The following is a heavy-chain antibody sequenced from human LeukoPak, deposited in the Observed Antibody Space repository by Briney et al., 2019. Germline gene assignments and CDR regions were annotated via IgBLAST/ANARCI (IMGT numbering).Heavy chain of an antibody. Sequence: GGSLRLSCAASGFTFSSYWVHWVRQAPGKGLVWVSHINSDGRSTSYADSVKGRFTISRDNAKNTLYLQMNSLRAEDTAVYYWGRGYDFDDYWGQGTLVTVSS. J-gene: IGHJ4*02. CDR2: INSDGRST. D-gene: IGHD3-3*01. CDR1: GFTFSSYW. CDR3: GRGYDFDDY. V-gene: IGHV3-74*01.